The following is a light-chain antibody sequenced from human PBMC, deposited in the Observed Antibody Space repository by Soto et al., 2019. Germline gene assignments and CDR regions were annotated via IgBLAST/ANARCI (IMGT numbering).Light chain of an antibody. CDR2: DAS. Sequence: EIVLTQSPATLSLSPGERATLSCRASQSVSSYLAWYQQKPGQAPRLLIYDASNRATGIPARFSGSGSGTDFTLTISSLEPEDFAVYYCQQYNRWPPYTFGQGTKVDIK. J-gene: IGKJ2*01. V-gene: IGKV3-11*01. CDR3: QQYNRWPPYT. CDR1: QSVSSY.